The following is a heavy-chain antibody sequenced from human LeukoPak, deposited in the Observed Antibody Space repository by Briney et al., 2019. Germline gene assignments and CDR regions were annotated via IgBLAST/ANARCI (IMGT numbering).Heavy chain of an antibody. CDR3: AKAIRGDCYSHFQH. D-gene: IGHD2-21*02. CDR2: ISWNSGSI. CDR1: GFTFDDYA. Sequence: GGSLRLSCAASGFTFDDYAMHWVRQAPGKGLEWVSGISWNSGSIGYADSVKGRFTISRDNAKNSLYLQMNSLRAEDTASYYCAKAIRGDCYSHFQHWGQGTLVTVSS. J-gene: IGHJ1*01. V-gene: IGHV3-9*01.